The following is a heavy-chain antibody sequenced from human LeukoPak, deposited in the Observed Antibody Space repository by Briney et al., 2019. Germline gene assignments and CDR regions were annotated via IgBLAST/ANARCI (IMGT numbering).Heavy chain of an antibody. CDR2: IGSSGGDT. CDR1: GFTFSNYA. J-gene: IGHJ6*03. Sequence: GGSLRLSCAASGFTFSNYAMRWVRQAPGKGLDWVSAIGSSGGDTFYADSVKGRFTISRDNSKNTLSLQMNSLRAEDTVVYYCARVFQSSMDVWGKGTTVTVSS. V-gene: IGHV3-23*01. CDR3: ARVFQSSMDV.